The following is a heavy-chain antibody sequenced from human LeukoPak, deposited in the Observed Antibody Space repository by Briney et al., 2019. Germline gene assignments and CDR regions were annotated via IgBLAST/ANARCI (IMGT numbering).Heavy chain of an antibody. CDR2: ISAYNGNT. CDR1: GYTFTTYG. V-gene: IGHV1-18*01. Sequence: GASVKVSCKASGYTFTTYGISWVRQAPGQGLEWMGWISAYNGNTNYAQKLQGRVTMTTDTSTSTAYMELRSLRSDDTAVYYCARGGDANDFWSGTDYWGQRTLVTVSS. CDR3: ARGGDANDFWSGTDY. D-gene: IGHD3-3*01. J-gene: IGHJ4*02.